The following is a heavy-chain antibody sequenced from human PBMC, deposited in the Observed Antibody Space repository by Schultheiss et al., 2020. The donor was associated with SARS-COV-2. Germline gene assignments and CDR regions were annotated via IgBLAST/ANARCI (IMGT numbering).Heavy chain of an antibody. CDR1: GFTFSSYW. CDR3: ARDGTFGGVTALDS. V-gene: IGHV3-48*03. D-gene: IGHD3-16*01. CDR2: ISSSGSTI. Sequence: GESLKISCAASGFTFSSYWMSWVRQAPGKGLEWVSYISSSGSTIYYADSVKGRFTISRDNAKNSLYLQLNGLRADDTAVYYCARDGTFGGVTALDSWGQGTLVTVSS. J-gene: IGHJ4*02.